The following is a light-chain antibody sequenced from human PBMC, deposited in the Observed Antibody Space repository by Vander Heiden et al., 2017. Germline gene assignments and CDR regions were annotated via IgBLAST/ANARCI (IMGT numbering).Light chain of an antibody. CDR1: PSLLHSNGYNY. CDR3: MQALQTPIT. Sequence: IVLTQSPLSLPVTPGEPASISCRSSPSLLHSNGYNYLDWYLQKPGQAPQLLIYLGSNRASGVPDRFSGSGSGTDFTLKISRVEAEDVGVYYCMQALQTPITFGQGTRLEIK. V-gene: IGKV2-28*01. CDR2: LGS. J-gene: IGKJ5*01.